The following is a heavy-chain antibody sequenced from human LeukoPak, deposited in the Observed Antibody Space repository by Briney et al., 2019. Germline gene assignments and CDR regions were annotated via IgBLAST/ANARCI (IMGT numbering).Heavy chain of an antibody. CDR2: IYYSGST. Sequence: SQTLSLTCTVSGGSIGSGGYYWSWIRQHPGKGLEWIGYIYYSGSTYYNPSLKSRVTISVDTSKNQFSLKLSSVTAADTAVYYYARLNNIVVVPAAMAWFDPWGQGTLVTVSS. J-gene: IGHJ5*02. CDR3: ARLNNIVVVPAAMAWFDP. V-gene: IGHV4-31*03. D-gene: IGHD2-2*01. CDR1: GGSIGSGGYY.